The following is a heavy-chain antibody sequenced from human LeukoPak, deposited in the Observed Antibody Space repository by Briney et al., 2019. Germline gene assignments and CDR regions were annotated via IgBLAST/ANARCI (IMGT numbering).Heavy chain of an antibody. CDR1: GGSISSYY. CDR2: IYYSGSI. J-gene: IGHJ5*02. Sequence: SETLSLTCTVSGGSISSYYWSWIRRPPGKGLEWIGYIYYSGSINYNPSLKSRVTISVDTSKNQFSLKLSSVTAADTAVYYCARAPKVRGTGWFDPWGQGTLVTVSS. V-gene: IGHV4-59*12. D-gene: IGHD3-10*01. CDR3: ARAPKVRGTGWFDP.